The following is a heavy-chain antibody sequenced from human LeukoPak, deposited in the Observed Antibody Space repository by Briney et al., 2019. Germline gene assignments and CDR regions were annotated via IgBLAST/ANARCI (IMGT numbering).Heavy chain of an antibody. Sequence: PGRSLRLSCAVSGFTFRNAWMSWVRQAPGKGLEWVGRIKSKPDGGTTEYIAPVKDRFTMSRDDSKNTLYLQMNSLKTEDTGVYYCARELLGSRNDYWGQGTLVTVSS. CDR3: ARELLGSRNDY. V-gene: IGHV3-15*01. CDR1: GFTFRNAW. CDR2: IKSKPDGGTT. J-gene: IGHJ4*02. D-gene: IGHD2-8*02.